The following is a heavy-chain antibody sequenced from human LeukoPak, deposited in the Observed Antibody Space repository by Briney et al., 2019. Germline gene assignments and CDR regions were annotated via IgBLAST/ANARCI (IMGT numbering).Heavy chain of an antibody. CDR1: GFSLSTSGMR. CDR2: IDWDDDK. Sequence: SGPALVKPTKTLTLTCTFSGFSLSTSGMRVGWIRQPPGKALEWLARIDWDDDKFYSTSLKTRLTISKDTSKNQVVLTMTNMDPVDTATYYCARGAIAVAGGDYFDYWGQGTLVTVSS. V-gene: IGHV2-70*04. J-gene: IGHJ4*02. D-gene: IGHD6-19*01. CDR3: ARGAIAVAGGDYFDY.